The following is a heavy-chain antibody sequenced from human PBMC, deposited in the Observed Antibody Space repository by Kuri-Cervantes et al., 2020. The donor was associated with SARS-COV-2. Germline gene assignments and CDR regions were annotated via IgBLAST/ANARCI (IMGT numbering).Heavy chain of an antibody. CDR3: ARNLREGYGPYYFDY. Sequence: ASVKVSCKASGYTFTSYYMHWVRQAPGQGLEWMGIINPSGGSTSYAQKFQGRVTMTRDTSTSTVYMELSSLRSEDTAVYYCARNLREGYGPYYFDYWGQGTLVTVSS. CDR1: GYTFTSYY. J-gene: IGHJ4*02. D-gene: IGHD5-18*01. CDR2: INPSGGST. V-gene: IGHV1-46*01.